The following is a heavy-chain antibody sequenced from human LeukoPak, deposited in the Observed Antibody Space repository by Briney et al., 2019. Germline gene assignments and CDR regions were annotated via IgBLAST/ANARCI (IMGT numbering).Heavy chain of an antibody. CDR2: ISVGSRYI. CDR1: GFTFDSYS. Sequence: GGSLRLSCAASGFTFDSYSMNWVRQAPGKGLEWVSSISVGSRYIFYADSVKGRFTISRDNSKNTLYLQMNSLRAEDMAVYYCAKGGYGLNWFDPWGQGTLVTVSS. CDR3: AKGGYGLNWFDP. V-gene: IGHV3-21*04. D-gene: IGHD5-18*01. J-gene: IGHJ5*02.